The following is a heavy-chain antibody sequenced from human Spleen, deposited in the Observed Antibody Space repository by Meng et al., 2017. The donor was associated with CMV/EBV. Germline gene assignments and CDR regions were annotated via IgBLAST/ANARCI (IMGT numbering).Heavy chain of an antibody. J-gene: IGHJ4*02. CDR3: ARQYSSSYYSDY. D-gene: IGHD6-6*01. V-gene: IGHV4-34*01. CDR1: GGSLSGYY. CDR2: IRHSGDIT. Sequence: TCGVYGGSLSGYYWSWIRQTPGKGLEWIGEIRHSGDITNYNPPLKSRVTISIDTSKKQFSLKLSAMTAADTAVYYCARQYSSSYYSDYWGQGTLVTVSS.